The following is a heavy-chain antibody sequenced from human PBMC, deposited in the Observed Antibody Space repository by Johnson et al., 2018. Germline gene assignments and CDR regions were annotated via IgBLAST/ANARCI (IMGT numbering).Heavy chain of an antibody. CDR1: GFNFGNHD. CDR2: ISWNSGSI. Sequence: VQLQESGGGLVQPGRSLKLSCVASGFNFGNHDMHWVRQVPGKGLEWVSRISWNSGSIVYADSVKGRFTISRDNAKNSLYLQMKSLRAEDTALYYCVKDWLFENSNWPAYTFEVWGRGTQVSVSS. CDR3: VKDWLFENSNWPAYTFEV. J-gene: IGHJ4*02. V-gene: IGHV3-9*01. D-gene: IGHD6-13*01.